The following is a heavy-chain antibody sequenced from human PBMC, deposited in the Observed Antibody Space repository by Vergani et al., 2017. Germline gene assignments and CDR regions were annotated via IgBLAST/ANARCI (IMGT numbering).Heavy chain of an antibody. CDR2: LSYDGSNK. CDR3: AKDIGIVATMRGYYYYYGMDV. CDR1: LFPFPPSL. Sequence: QVQLVESGGGLVPPASSLTLPSPPSLFPFPPSLLPWVRPPPGKALELLAVLSYDGSNKYYADSGKGRFTISRDNSKNTLYLKMNSLRAEDTAVYYCAKDIGIVATMRGYYYYYGMDVWGQGTTVTVSS. D-gene: IGHD5-12*01. J-gene: IGHJ6*02. V-gene: IGHV3-30*18.